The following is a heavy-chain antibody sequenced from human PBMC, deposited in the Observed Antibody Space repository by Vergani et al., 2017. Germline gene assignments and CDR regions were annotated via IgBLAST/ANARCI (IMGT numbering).Heavy chain of an antibody. Sequence: QVQLVESGGGVVQPGGSRRLSCAASGFSFSSYGMHWVRQAPGKGLEWVAYIGKDGINTRYRDAVKGRFTVSRDNSKDILYLQMDSLRSEDTALYYCAKYLRDSTDGLPDSWGPGTLVIVSS. V-gene: IGHV3-30*02. J-gene: IGHJ4*02. CDR1: GFSFSSYG. CDR2: IGKDGINT. D-gene: IGHD2-21*02. CDR3: AKYLRDSTDGLPDS.